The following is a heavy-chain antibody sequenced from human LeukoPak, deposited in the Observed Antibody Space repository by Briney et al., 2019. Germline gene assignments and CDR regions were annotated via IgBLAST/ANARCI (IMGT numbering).Heavy chain of an antibody. Sequence: PSETLSLTCTVSGGSISSSSYYWGWIRQPPGNGLEWIGSIYYSGSTYYNPSLKSRVTISVDTSKNQFSLKLSSVTAADTAVYYCAREARGLGYCSSTSCYGGNWFDPWGQGTLVTVSS. CDR3: AREARGLGYCSSTSCYGGNWFDP. CDR1: GGSISSSSYY. CDR2: IYYSGST. V-gene: IGHV4-39*07. D-gene: IGHD2-2*03. J-gene: IGHJ5*02.